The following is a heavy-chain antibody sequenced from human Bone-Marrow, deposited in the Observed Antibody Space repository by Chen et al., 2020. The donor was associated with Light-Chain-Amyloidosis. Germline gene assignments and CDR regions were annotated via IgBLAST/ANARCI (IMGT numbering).Heavy chain of an antibody. Sequence: EVQLEQSGPEVKKPGESLKISCKGSGYTFPNYWIGWVRQMPGKGLEWIGVIYPDDSNARYSPSFGGLVTMAADKSIHTAYLQWRSLKAADTAMYYCAGRRDGYYFDDWGQGTLVTVSS. V-gene: IGHV5-51*01. CDR3: AGRRDGYYFDD. D-gene: IGHD5-12*01. CDR1: GYTFPNYW. J-gene: IGHJ4*02. CDR2: IYPDDSNA.